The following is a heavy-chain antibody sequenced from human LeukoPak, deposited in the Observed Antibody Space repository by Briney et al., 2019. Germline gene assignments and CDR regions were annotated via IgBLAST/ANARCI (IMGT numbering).Heavy chain of an antibody. CDR1: GFTFSTYS. V-gene: IGHV3-21*01. CDR3: ARVLASGPVN. Sequence: PGGSLRLSCAASGFTFSTYSMNWVRQAPGKGLEWDSSISGTSSYIYYADSVKGRFTISRDNAKNSLSLQMNSLRAEDTAVYYCARVLASGPVNWGQGTLVTVSS. CDR2: ISGTSSYI. J-gene: IGHJ4*02. D-gene: IGHD3-10*01.